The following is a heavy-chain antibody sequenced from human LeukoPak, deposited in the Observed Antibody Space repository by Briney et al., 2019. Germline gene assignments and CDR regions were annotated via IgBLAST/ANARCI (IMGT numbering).Heavy chain of an antibody. V-gene: IGHV3-33*01. CDR2: IWYDGSNK. CDR3: ARDASRIAVAGCLEY. J-gene: IGHJ4*02. D-gene: IGHD6-19*01. CDR1: GFTFSSYG. Sequence: GGSLRLSCAASGFTFSSYGMHWVRQAPGTGLEWVAVIWYDGSNKYYADSVKGRFTISRDNSKNTLYLQMNSLRAEDTAVYYCARDASRIAVAGCLEYWGQGTLVTVSS.